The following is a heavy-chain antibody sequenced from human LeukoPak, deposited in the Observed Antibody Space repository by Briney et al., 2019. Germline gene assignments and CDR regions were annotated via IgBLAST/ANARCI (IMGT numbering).Heavy chain of an antibody. Sequence: GGSLRLSCAASGFTFSSYSMNWVRQAPGKGLEWVSSISSSSSYIYYADSVKGRFTISRDNAKNSLYLQVNSLRAEDTAVYYCARDDRVYDYYGVDVWGQGTTVTVSS. D-gene: IGHD3-22*01. V-gene: IGHV3-21*01. J-gene: IGHJ6*02. CDR3: ARDDRVYDYYGVDV. CDR1: GFTFSSYS. CDR2: ISSSSSYI.